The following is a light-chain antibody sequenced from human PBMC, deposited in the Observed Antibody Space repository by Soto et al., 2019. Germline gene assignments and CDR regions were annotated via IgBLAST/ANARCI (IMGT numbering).Light chain of an antibody. J-gene: IGKJ5*01. CDR1: QRVSSGY. V-gene: IGKV3-20*01. CDR3: QQYGSPIT. Sequence: EIVLTQSPGTLSLSPGERATLCCRASQRVSSGYLAWYQQKPGKAPRLLIYGASSRATGIPDRLSGSGSGTDFTITISRLEPEDSAVYYCQQYGSPITFGQGTRLEI. CDR2: GAS.